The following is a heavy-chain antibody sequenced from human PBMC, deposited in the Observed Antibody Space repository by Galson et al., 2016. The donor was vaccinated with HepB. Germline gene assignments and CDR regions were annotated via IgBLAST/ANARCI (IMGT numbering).Heavy chain of an antibody. CDR2: ISDSGVRT. Sequence: SLRLSCAASEFTFSNYDMSWVRQAPGKRLEWVSAISDSGVRTYYGDSVKGRFTISRDNSKNTLYLQMNSLRAEDTAVYYCARDLSGPDFWGQGTLVTVSS. CDR3: ARDLSGPDF. J-gene: IGHJ4*02. V-gene: IGHV3-23*01. CDR1: EFTFSNYD.